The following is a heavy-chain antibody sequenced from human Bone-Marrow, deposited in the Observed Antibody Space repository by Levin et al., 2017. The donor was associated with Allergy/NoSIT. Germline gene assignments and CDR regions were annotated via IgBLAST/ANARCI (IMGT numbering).Heavy chain of an antibody. CDR2: ISPRNGDT. D-gene: IGHD2-21*01. CDR1: GYTFTNFE. J-gene: IGHJ4*02. V-gene: IGHV1-18*01. Sequence: GASVKVSCRASGYTFTNFEITWVRQAPGQGLEWLGWISPRNGDTNYAQKLQGRLTMTTDTSTNTAYLELRSLRSDDTAVYFCARREGDILWLRDDYWGQGTLLRVSS. CDR3: ARREGDILWLRDDY.